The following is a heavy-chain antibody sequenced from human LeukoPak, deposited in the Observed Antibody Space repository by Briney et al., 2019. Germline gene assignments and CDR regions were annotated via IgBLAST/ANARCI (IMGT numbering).Heavy chain of an antibody. CDR2: ISSSGDIM. V-gene: IGHV3-48*03. J-gene: IGHJ4*02. D-gene: IGHD6-6*01. CDR1: GFSFSSYE. CDR3: SSQYSSSSVVDY. Sequence: GGSLRLSCAASGFSFSSYEMNWVRQAPGKGLEWVSYISSSGDIMYSADSVKGRLTISRDNAKNSLYPQMNSLRAEDTAIYYCSSQYSSSSVVDYWGQGTLVTVSS.